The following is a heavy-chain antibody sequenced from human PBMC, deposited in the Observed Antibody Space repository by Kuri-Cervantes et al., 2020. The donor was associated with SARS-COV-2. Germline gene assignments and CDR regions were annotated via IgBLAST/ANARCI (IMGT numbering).Heavy chain of an antibody. J-gene: IGHJ4*02. CDR3: AKTNYYDSSGYSVKYDY. V-gene: IGHV3-23*01. Sequence: GGSLRLSCAASGFTFSSYSMNWVRQAPGKGLEWVSSICGSGGSTYYADSVKGRFIISRDISKNTLSLQMNSLRAEDTAVYYCAKTNYYDSSGYSVKYDYWGQGTLVTVSS. CDR1: GFTFSSYS. D-gene: IGHD3-22*01. CDR2: ICGSGGST.